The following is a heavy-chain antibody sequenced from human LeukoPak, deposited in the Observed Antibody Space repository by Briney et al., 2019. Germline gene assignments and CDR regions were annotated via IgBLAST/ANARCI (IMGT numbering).Heavy chain of an antibody. V-gene: IGHV4-31*03. CDR3: ARAPGAFDI. CDR1: GDSITSGSYY. Sequence: SQTLSLTCTVSGDSITSGSYYWAWIRQHPGTGLEWIGYIYYTGGTHYNPSLKSRLTISVDTSENHFSLKLSSVTAADTAIYFCARAPGAFDIWGQGTMVTVSS. CDR2: IYYTGGT. J-gene: IGHJ3*02.